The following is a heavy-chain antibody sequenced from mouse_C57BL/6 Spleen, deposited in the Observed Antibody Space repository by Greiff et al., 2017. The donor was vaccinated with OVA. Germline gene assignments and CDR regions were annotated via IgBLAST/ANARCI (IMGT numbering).Heavy chain of an antibody. CDR3: ARSGDYDEGYYFDY. CDR1: GYTFTSYW. CDR2: IHPNSGST. Sequence: VQLQQPGAELVKPGASVKLSCKASGYTFTSYWMHWVKQRPGQGLEWIGMIHPNSGSTNYNEKFKSKATLTVDKSSSTAYMQLSGLTSEDSAVYYCARSGDYDEGYYFDYWGQGTTLTVSS. D-gene: IGHD2-4*01. V-gene: IGHV1-64*01. J-gene: IGHJ2*01.